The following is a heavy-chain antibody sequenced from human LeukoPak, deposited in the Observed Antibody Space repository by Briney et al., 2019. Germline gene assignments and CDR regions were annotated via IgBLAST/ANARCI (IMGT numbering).Heavy chain of an antibody. CDR1: GGSISSYY. J-gene: IGHJ4*02. CDR3: ARGGYDSSGYTRRHYYFDY. V-gene: IGHV4-34*01. CDR2: INHSGST. D-gene: IGHD3-22*01. Sequence: SETLSLTCTVSGGSISSYYWSWIRQPPGKGLEWIGEINHSGSTNYNPSLKSRVTISVDTSKNQFSLKLSSVTAADTAVYYCARGGYDSSGYTRRHYYFDYWGQGTLVTVSS.